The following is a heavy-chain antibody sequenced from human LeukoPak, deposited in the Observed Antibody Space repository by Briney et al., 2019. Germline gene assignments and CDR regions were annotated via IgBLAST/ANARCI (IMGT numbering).Heavy chain of an antibody. D-gene: IGHD3-22*01. J-gene: IGHJ4*02. Sequence: SQTLSLTCAVPGGSISSGGYSWSWIRQPPGKGLEWIGYIYHSGSTYYNPSLKSRVTISVDRSKNQFSLKLSSVTAADTAVYYCARLQVLYYYDSSGYPIDYWGQGTLVTVSS. CDR2: IYHSGST. CDR3: ARLQVLYYYDSSGYPIDY. CDR1: GGSISSGGYS. V-gene: IGHV4-30-2*01.